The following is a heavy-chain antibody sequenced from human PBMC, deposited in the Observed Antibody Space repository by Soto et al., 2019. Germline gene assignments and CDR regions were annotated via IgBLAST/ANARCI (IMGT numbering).Heavy chain of an antibody. Sequence: QVQLVESGGGVVQPGRSLRLSCAASGFTFSTYGMHWVRQAPGKGLEWVAVIWYDGSMEYYAASVRGRFTISRDNSRNTLYLQLNSLRDDDTAVYYCARGIGAAGLGCFDYWGQGTPVTVSS. CDR2: IWYDGSME. J-gene: IGHJ4*02. D-gene: IGHD6-13*01. V-gene: IGHV3-33*01. CDR3: ARGIGAAGLGCFDY. CDR1: GFTFSTYG.